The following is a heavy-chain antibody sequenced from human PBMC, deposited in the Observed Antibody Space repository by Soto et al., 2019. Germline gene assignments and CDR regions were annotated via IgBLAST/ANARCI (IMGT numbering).Heavy chain of an antibody. D-gene: IGHD3-22*01. CDR3: AKNYDSSGYYTEF. CDR2: ISSTGGNT. CDR1: GFTFSDYY. J-gene: IGHJ4*02. V-gene: IGHV3-23*01. Sequence: GGSLRLSCAASGFTFSDYYISWVRQAPGKGLEWVSAISSTGGNTYYANSVKGRFTISRDNSKNTLFLQMNSLRGEDTAIYYCAKNYDSSGYYTEFWGQGTQVTVSS.